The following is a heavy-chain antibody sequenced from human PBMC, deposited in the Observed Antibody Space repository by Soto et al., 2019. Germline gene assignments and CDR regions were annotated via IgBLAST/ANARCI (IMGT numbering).Heavy chain of an antibody. D-gene: IGHD3-9*01. CDR1: GFTFSSYS. CDR3: ARDYDILTGYYSRFDYYGMDV. J-gene: IGHJ6*02. V-gene: IGHV3-21*01. CDR2: ISSSSSYI. Sequence: ESGGGLVKPGGSLRLSCAASGFTFSSYSMNWVRQAPGKGLEWVSSISSSSSYIYYADSVKGRFTISRDNAKNSLYLQMNSLRAEDTAVYYCARDYDILTGYYSRFDYYGMDVWGQGTTVTVSS.